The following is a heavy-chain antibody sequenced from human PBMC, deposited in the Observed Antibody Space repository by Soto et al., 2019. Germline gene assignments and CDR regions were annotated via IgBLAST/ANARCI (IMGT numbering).Heavy chain of an antibody. CDR3: ARHLSHLKSGWFDP. CDR1: GFTFSSYA. Sequence: PGGSLRLSCAASGFTFSSYAMHWVRQAPGRGLEWVAVISDDGSNKDYADSVKGRFTISRDNSKNTLYLQMISLRAEDTALYHCARHLSHLKSGWFDPWGQGTLVTVSS. CDR2: ISDDGSNK. J-gene: IGHJ5*02. D-gene: IGHD3-3*02. V-gene: IGHV3-30*04.